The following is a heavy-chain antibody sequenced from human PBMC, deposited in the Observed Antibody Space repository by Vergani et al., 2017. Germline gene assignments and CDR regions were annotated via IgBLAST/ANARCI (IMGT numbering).Heavy chain of an antibody. J-gene: IGHJ4*02. V-gene: IGHV3-30*02. CDR1: GFTFSSYG. Sequence: VQLVESGGGLVQPGRSLRLSCAASGFTFSSYGMHWVRQAPGKGLEWVAFIRYDGSNKYYADSVKGRFTISRDNSKNTLYLQMNSLRAEDTAVYYCAKDTDYWGQGTLVTVSS. CDR3: AKDTDY. CDR2: IRYDGSNK.